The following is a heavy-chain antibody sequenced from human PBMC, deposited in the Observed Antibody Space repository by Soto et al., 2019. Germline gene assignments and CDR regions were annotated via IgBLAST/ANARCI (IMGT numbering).Heavy chain of an antibody. Sequence: ASVKVSCKASEDTFRNYAISWVRQAPGQGLEWMGGIIPIFGTANYAQKFQGRVTITADTSAHTVYLELSSLRSEDTAVYYCASTNYDSSAYCYWYLGLCVRGTMVTV. D-gene: IGHD3-22*01. J-gene: IGHJ2*01. CDR1: EDTFRNYA. CDR3: ASTNYDSSAYCYWYLGL. V-gene: IGHV1-69*06. CDR2: IIPIFGTA.